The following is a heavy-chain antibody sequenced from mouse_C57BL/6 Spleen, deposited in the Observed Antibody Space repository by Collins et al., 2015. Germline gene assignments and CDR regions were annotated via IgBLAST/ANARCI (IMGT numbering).Heavy chain of an antibody. D-gene: IGHD1-1*01. CDR3: ARGYYEYAMDY. J-gene: IGHJ4*01. Sequence: EQGLEWIGRIDPEDGETKYAPKFQGKATITADTSSNTAYLQVSSLTSEDTAVYYCARGYYEYAMDYWGQGTSVTVSS. CDR2: IDPEDGET. V-gene: IGHV14-2*01.